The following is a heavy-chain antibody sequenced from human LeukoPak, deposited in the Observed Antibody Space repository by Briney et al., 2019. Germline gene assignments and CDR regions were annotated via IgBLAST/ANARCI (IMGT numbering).Heavy chain of an antibody. J-gene: IGHJ4*02. V-gene: IGHV4-39*07. CDR2: IYYSGST. D-gene: IGHD2-8*01. CDR1: GGSISSSSYY. CDR3: ARGPLGYCTNGVCYALDY. Sequence: SETLSLTCTVSGGSISSSSYYWGWTRQPPGKGLEWFGSIYYSGSTYYNPSLKSRVTISVDTSKNQFSLKLSSVTAADTAVYYCARGPLGYCTNGVCYALDYWGQGTLVTVSS.